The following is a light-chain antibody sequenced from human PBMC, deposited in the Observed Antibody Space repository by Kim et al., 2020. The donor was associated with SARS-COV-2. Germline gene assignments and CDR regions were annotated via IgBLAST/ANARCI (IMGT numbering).Light chain of an antibody. CDR1: IIGRDS. V-gene: IGLV3-21*04. Sequence: SYELTQPPSVSVAPGRTATITCGGDIIGRDSVHWNQQKPGRAPVLVIYYDSDRPSGIPERFSGSNSGNTATLTISRVEAGDEADYYCQVWDSSGDHVVFG. CDR3: QVWDSSGDHVV. CDR2: YDS. J-gene: IGLJ2*01.